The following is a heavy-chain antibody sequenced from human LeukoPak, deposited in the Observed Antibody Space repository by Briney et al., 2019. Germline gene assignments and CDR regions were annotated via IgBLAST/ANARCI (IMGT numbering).Heavy chain of an antibody. Sequence: GASVKDSCKASGGTFSSYAISWVRQAPGQGLEWMGRIIPILGIANYAQKFQGRVTITADKSTSTAYMELSSLRSEDTAVYYCATGVMAARRRGAPINFDYWGQGTLVTVSS. V-gene: IGHV1-69*04. J-gene: IGHJ4*02. CDR3: ATGVMAARRRGAPINFDY. D-gene: IGHD6-6*01. CDR2: IIPILGIA. CDR1: GGTFSSYA.